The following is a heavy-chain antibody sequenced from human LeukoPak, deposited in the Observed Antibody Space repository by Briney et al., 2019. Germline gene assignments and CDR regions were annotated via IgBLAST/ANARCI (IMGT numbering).Heavy chain of an antibody. D-gene: IGHD6-13*01. CDR2: IRYDESSK. CDR1: GFSFSGYG. V-gene: IGHV3-30*02. CDR3: EGVATVGIY. J-gene: IGHJ4*02. Sequence: GGSLRLSCAASGFSFSGYGMHWVRQAPGKGLEWVAFIRYDESSKFYADSVTGRFTISRDNSKNMLYLQMDSLRAEDTAVYYCEGVATVGIYWGQGTLVTVSS.